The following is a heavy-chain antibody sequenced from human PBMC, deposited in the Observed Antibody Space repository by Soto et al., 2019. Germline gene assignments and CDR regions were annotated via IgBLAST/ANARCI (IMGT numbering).Heavy chain of an antibody. CDR1: GYTFSDYY. V-gene: IGHV3-11*01. Sequence: QVQLVESGGDLVKPGGSLRLSCAASGYTFSDYYMRWIRQAPGKGLEWISYIDTSGTKIYYADSVKGRFTITRDNAKNSLYMEMNSLRDEDKAVYYCASHYDMGSGYLSPVDYWGQGTLVTVSS. D-gene: IGHD3-3*01. CDR3: ASHYDMGSGYLSPVDY. CDR2: IDTSGTKI. J-gene: IGHJ4*02.